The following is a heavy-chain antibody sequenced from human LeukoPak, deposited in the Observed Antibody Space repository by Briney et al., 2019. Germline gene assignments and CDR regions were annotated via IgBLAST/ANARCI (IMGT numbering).Heavy chain of an antibody. Sequence: SETLSLTCHVSGGSISSYYWSWIRQPPGKGLEWIGYIYYSGSTNYNPSLKSRVTISVDTSKNQFSLKLSSVTAADTAVYYCARNEYYGSGSYYGAFDIWGQGTMVTVSS. J-gene: IGHJ3*02. CDR2: IYYSGST. V-gene: IGHV4-59*01. D-gene: IGHD3-10*01. CDR3: ARNEYYGSGSYYGAFDI. CDR1: GGSISSYY.